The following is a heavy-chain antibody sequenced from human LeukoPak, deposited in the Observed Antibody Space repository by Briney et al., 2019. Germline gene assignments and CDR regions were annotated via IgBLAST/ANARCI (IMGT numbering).Heavy chain of an antibody. CDR3: AKPSSHHYFDY. CDR1: GLTFNNYA. Sequence: GGSLRLSCVASGLTFNNYAMSWVRQAPGKGLEWVSAISGSGGSTYYADSVKGRFTISRDNSKNTLYLQMNSLRAEDTAVYYCAKPSSHHYFDYWGQGTLVTVSS. CDR2: ISGSGGST. D-gene: IGHD6-13*01. J-gene: IGHJ4*02. V-gene: IGHV3-23*01.